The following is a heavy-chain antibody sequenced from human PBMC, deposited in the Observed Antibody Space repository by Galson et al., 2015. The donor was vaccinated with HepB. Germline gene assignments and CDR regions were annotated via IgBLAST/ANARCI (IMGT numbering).Heavy chain of an antibody. CDR1: GGSISSSSYY. D-gene: IGHD3-10*01. CDR3: ARHLARWFGELFQDDRNWFDP. Sequence: ETLSLTCTVSGGSISSSSYYWGWIRQPPGKGLEWIGSIYYSGSTYYNPSLKSRVTISVDTSKNQFSLKLSSVTAADTAVYYCARHLARWFGELFQDDRNWFDPWGQGTLVTVSS. V-gene: IGHV4-39*01. J-gene: IGHJ5*02. CDR2: IYYSGST.